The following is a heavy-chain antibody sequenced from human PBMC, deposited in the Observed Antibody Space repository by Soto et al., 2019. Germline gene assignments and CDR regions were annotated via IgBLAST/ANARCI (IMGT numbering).Heavy chain of an antibody. V-gene: IGHV2-5*02. D-gene: IGHD6-13*01. CDR2: IYWDDDK. CDR3: AHCHGQLVPFNWFDP. J-gene: IGHJ5*02. CDR1: GFSLSTSGVG. Sequence: QITLKESGPTLVKPTQTLTLTCTFSGFSLSTSGVGVGWIRQPPGKALEWLALIYWDDDKRYSPSLKSRLTITKENYKNKLVLTMTNMDPVETATYYCAHCHGQLVPFNWFDPWGQGTLVTVSS.